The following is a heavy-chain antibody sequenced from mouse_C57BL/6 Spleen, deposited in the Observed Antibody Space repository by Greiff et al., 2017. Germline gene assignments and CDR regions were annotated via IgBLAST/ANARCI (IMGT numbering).Heavy chain of an antibody. V-gene: IGHV1-52*01. CDR1: GYTFTSYW. CDR2: IDPSDSET. D-gene: IGHD2-4*01. CDR3: ARDEDYDRAMDY. Sequence: VQLQQPGAELVRPGSSVKLSCKASGYTFTSYWMHWVKQRPIQGLEWIGNIDPSDSETHYNQKFKDKATLTVDKSSSTAYMQLSSLTSEDSAVYYCARDEDYDRAMDYWGQGTSVTVSS. J-gene: IGHJ4*01.